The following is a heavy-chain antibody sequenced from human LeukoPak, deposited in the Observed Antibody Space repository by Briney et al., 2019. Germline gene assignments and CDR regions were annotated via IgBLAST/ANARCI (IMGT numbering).Heavy chain of an antibody. D-gene: IGHD6-19*01. J-gene: IGHJ4*02. Sequence: SETLSLTCTVSGGSISSYYWSWIRQPPGKGLEWIGYIYYSGSTNYDPSLKSRVTISVDTSKNQFSLKLSSVTAADTAVYYCARDHGSGWTWAYDYWGQGTLVTVSS. CDR1: GGSISSYY. V-gene: IGHV4-59*01. CDR2: IYYSGST. CDR3: ARDHGSGWTWAYDY.